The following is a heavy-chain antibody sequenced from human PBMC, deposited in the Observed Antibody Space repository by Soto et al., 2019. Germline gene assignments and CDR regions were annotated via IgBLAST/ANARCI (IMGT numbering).Heavy chain of an antibody. CDR3: ARAQWSLGWFDP. J-gene: IGHJ5*02. Sequence: SETLSLTCTVSGGSISSYYWSWIRQPPGKGLEWIGYIYYSGSTNYNPSLKSRVTISVDTSKNQFSLKLSSVTAADTAVYYCARAQWSLGWFDPWGQGTLVTVSS. CDR1: GGSISSYY. D-gene: IGHD2-15*01. V-gene: IGHV4-59*01. CDR2: IYYSGST.